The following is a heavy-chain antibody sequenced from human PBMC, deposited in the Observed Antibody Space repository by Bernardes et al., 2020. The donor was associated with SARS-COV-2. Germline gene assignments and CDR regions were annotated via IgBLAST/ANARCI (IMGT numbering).Heavy chain of an antibody. J-gene: IGHJ4*02. D-gene: IGHD2-2*01. Sequence: VGSLIPSCVASGLSFSSSSMNWVRQAPGQGLEWVPSISSSYYIHYADSVKGRFTISRDNAKSSLYLHMNSLRVEDTAVYYCARDSCSSTSCYDYWGQGTLVTVSS. CDR3: ARDSCSSTSCYDY. CDR2: ISSSYYI. V-gene: IGHV3-21*01. CDR1: GLSFSSSS.